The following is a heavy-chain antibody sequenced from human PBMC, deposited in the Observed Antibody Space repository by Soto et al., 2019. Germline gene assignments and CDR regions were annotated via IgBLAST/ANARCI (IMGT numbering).Heavy chain of an antibody. V-gene: IGHV3-48*02. J-gene: IGHJ4*02. CDR3: AREDILGARSFDY. D-gene: IGHD1-26*01. CDR1: GFTFSSYS. Sequence: GGSLRLSCVASGFTFSSYSVNWVRQAPGKGLEWVSYISSGSKTIFYADSVKGRFTVSRDNAKNSQFLQMNSLRDDDTAVYYCAREDILGARSFDYWGRGTLVTVSS. CDR2: ISSGSKTI.